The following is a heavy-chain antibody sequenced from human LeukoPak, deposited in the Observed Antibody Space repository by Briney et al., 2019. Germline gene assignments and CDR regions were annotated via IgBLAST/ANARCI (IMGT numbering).Heavy chain of an antibody. V-gene: IGHV4-59*01. Sequence: PSETLSLTCTVSGGSISSYYWSWIRQPPGKGLEWIGYIYYSGSTNYNPSLKSRVTISVDTSKNQFSLKLSSVTAADTAVYYCARGRYYGSGSYGNWFDPWGQGNLVTVSS. CDR2: IYYSGST. CDR3: ARGRYYGSGSYGNWFDP. CDR1: GGSISSYY. D-gene: IGHD3-10*01. J-gene: IGHJ5*02.